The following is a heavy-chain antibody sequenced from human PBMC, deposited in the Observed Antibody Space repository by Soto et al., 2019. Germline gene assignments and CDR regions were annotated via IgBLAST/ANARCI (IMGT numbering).Heavy chain of an antibody. J-gene: IGHJ4*01. CDR3: ARVAYNNGWIIDY. Sequence: GGSLRLSCAASGFTFSSYWMSWVRQAPGKGLEWVANIKQDGSEKYYVDSVKGRFTLSRDNAKNSLHLQMNSLRVEDTAMYFCARVAYNNGWIIDYWGQGTLVTVSS. D-gene: IGHD6-19*01. CDR2: IKQDGSEK. V-gene: IGHV3-7*01. CDR1: GFTFSSYW.